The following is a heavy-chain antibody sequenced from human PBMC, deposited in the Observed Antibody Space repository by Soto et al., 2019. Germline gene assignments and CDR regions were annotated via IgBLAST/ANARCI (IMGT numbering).Heavy chain of an antibody. CDR2: IGTAGDT. CDR1: GFTFSSYD. Sequence: HPGGSLRLSCAASGFTFSSYDMHLVRQATGKGLEWVSAIGTAGDTYYPGSVKGRFTISRENAKNSLYLQMNSLRAGDTAVYYCARAVAAAGVLDYWGQGTLVTVSS. CDR3: ARAVAAAGVLDY. J-gene: IGHJ4*02. D-gene: IGHD6-13*01. V-gene: IGHV3-13*01.